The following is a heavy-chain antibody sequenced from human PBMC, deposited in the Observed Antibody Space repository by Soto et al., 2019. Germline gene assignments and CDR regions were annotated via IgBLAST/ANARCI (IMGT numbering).Heavy chain of an antibody. CDR2: IYYSENT. CDR1: GGSISSRSYS. Sequence: PSETLSLTCSVSGGSISSRSYSWGWIRQPPGKGLEWIGTIYYSENTYYNPSLRSRVTISVDTSKNQFSLKLSSVTAADTAVYYCANLAGYCSGNRCHGDYAMDVWGQGTKVTVSS. D-gene: IGHD6-19*01. J-gene: IGHJ6*02. CDR3: ANLAGYCSGNRCHGDYAMDV. V-gene: IGHV4-39*01.